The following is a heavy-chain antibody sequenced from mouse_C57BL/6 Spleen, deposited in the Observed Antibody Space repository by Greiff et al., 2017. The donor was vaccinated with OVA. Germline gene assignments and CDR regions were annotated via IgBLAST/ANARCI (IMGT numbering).Heavy chain of an antibody. Sequence: VQLKESGPELVKPGASVKISCKASGYSFTDYNMNWVKQSNGKSLEWIGVINPNYGTTSSNQKFKGKATLTVDQSSSTAYMQLNSLTSEDSAVYYCARKGANWDYFDYWGQGTTLTVSS. J-gene: IGHJ2*01. CDR2: INPNYGTT. CDR3: ARKGANWDYFDY. D-gene: IGHD4-1*01. CDR1: GYSFTDYN. V-gene: IGHV1-39*01.